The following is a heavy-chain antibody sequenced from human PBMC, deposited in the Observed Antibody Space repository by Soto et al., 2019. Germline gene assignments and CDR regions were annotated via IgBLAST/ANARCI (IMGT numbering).Heavy chain of an antibody. V-gene: IGHV3-30-3*01. J-gene: IGHJ4*02. D-gene: IGHD3-9*01. CDR3: ARDPRAFDILTGYYDY. CDR2: ISYDGSNK. Sequence: PGGSLMLSFPASGFTFSSYAMHWVRQAAGKGLEWVAVISYDGSNKYYADSVKGRFTISRDNSKNTLYLQMNSLRAEDTAVYYCARDPRAFDILTGYYDYWGQGTLVTVSS. CDR1: GFTFSSYA.